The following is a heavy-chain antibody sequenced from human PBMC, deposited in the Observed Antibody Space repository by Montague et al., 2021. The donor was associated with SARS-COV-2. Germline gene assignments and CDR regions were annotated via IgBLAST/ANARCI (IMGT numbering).Heavy chain of an antibody. CDR2: INHGGST. J-gene: IGHJ6*03. CDR1: GTSFSGYY. Sequence: SETLSLTCAVHGTSFSGYYWNWIRQPPGKGLEWIGEINHGGSTKYSPSLKSRVTISADTSKNQFSLKLTSVAAADTAVYYCARLGDGVVPSPILGVGPYYSYYYMDVWGEGTTVTVSS. V-gene: IGHV4-34*01. D-gene: IGHD3-10*01. CDR3: ARLGDGVVPSPILGVGPYYSYYYMDV.